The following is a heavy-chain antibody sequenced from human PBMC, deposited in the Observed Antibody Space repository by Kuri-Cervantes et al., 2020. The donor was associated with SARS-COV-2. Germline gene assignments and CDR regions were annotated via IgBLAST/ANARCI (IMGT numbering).Heavy chain of an antibody. CDR1: GFSFRDYY. D-gene: IGHD2-15*01. V-gene: IGHV3-11*06. CDR3: ARGGLCSGGSCYHYSYYMDV. J-gene: IGHJ6*03. CDR2: ISSSTTYT. Sequence: GESLKISCAASGFSFRDYYMIRIRQAPGKGLEWVSYISSSTTYTNHADSVKGRFTISRDNAKNSLYLHMDSLRAEDSAVYSCARGGLCSGGSCYHYSYYMDVWGKGTTVTVSS.